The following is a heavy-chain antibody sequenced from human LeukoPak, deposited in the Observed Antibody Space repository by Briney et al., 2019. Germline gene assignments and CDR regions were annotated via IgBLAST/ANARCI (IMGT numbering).Heavy chain of an antibody. CDR2: ISYDGSNK. D-gene: IGHD6-13*01. CDR3: AKDKKTIAAAAVFDY. J-gene: IGHJ4*02. Sequence: GGSLRLSCAASGFTFSSYAMHWVRQAPGKGLEWVAVISYDGSNKYYADSVKGRFTISRDNSKNTLYLQMNSLRAEDTAVYYCAKDKKTIAAAAVFDYWGQGTLVAVSS. V-gene: IGHV3-30*04. CDR1: GFTFSSYA.